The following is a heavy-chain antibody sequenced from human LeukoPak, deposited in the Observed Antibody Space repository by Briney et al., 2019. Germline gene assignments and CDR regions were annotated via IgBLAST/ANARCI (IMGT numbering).Heavy chain of an antibody. J-gene: IGHJ5*02. V-gene: IGHV4-38-2*02. Sequence: SETLSLTCTVSGYSISSGYYWGWIRQPPGKGLEWIGSIYHSGSTYYNPSLKSRVTISVDTSKNQFSLKLSSVTAADTAVYYCAREHGVGATTNWFDPWGQGTLVTVSS. CDR3: AREHGVGATTNWFDP. CDR2: IYHSGST. D-gene: IGHD1-26*01. CDR1: GYSISSGYY.